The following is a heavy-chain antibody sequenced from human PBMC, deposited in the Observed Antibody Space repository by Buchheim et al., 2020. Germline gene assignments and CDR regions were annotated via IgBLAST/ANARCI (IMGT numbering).Heavy chain of an antibody. CDR2: IKQDGSEK. Sequence: EVQLLESGGGLVQPGGSLRLSCAASGFTFSTYAMSWVRQAPGKGLEWVANIKQDGSEKYYVDSVKGRFTISRDNAKNSLYLQMNSLRAEDTAVYYCAKICGGDCYSLAEFDYWGQGTL. D-gene: IGHD2-21*02. J-gene: IGHJ4*02. CDR3: AKICGGDCYSLAEFDY. V-gene: IGHV3-7*01. CDR1: GFTFSTYA.